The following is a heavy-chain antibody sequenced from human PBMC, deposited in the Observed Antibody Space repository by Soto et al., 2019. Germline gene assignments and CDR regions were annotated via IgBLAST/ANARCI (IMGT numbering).Heavy chain of an antibody. Sequence: GGSLRLSCAASGFSFRSFSMSWVRQAPGKGLEWVSGISGSGDNTYYSDSVRGRFSISRDNSKNTMYLHMNSLRVEDTAVYICAKGPYFFYYMDVWGTGTTVTVSS. CDR3: AKGPYFFYYMDV. V-gene: IGHV3-23*01. CDR1: GFSFRSFS. CDR2: ISGSGDNT. J-gene: IGHJ6*03.